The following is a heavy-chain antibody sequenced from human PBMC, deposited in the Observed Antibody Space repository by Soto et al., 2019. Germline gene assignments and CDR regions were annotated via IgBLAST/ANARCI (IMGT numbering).Heavy chain of an antibody. J-gene: IGHJ3*02. Sequence: QVQLQESGPGLVKPSGTLSLTCAVSGGSISSSNWWSWVRQPPGKGLEWIGEIYHSGSTNYNPSLKNRVTISVDKSKNQFSLKLSSVTAADTAVYYCARQAYYDYVWGAGDAFDIWGQGTMVTVSS. CDR2: IYHSGST. V-gene: IGHV4-4*02. CDR3: ARQAYYDYVWGAGDAFDI. CDR1: GGSISSSNW. D-gene: IGHD3-16*01.